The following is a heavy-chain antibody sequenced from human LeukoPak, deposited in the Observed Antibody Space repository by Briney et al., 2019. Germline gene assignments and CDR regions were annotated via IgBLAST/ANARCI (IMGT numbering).Heavy chain of an antibody. CDR3: ASGFLVGATTLSFDY. CDR2: IRYDGSNT. J-gene: IGHJ4*02. CDR1: GFTFSSYG. V-gene: IGHV3-33*01. Sequence: GGSLRLSCAASGFTFSSYGMHWVRQAPGKGVEWVAVIRYDGSNTYYADSVKGRFTISRDNSKNTLYLQMNSLRAEDTAVYYCASGFLVGATTLSFDYWGQGTLVTVSS. D-gene: IGHD1-26*01.